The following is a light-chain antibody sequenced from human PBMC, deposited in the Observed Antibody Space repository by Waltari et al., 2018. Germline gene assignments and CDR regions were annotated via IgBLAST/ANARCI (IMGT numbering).Light chain of an antibody. V-gene: IGLV2-14*03. CDR2: DVN. CDR3: SSYTSSSTLV. Sequence: QSALTQPASVSGSPGQSIPISCTGTSSDVGGYNYVSWYQQHPGNAPKLMIYDVNHRPSGVSNRFSCSKAGNTASLTISELQAEGEADYYCSSYTSSSTLVFGGGTKLAV. J-gene: IGLJ2*01. CDR1: SSDVGGYNY.